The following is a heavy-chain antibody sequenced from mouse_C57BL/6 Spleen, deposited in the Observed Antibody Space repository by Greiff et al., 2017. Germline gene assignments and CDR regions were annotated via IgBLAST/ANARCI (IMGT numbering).Heavy chain of an antibody. CDR2: IWSGGST. V-gene: IGHV2-2*01. D-gene: IGHD1-1*01. CDR3: ARGYYGSYYFDY. J-gene: IGHJ2*01. Sequence: VQLQQSGPGLVQPSQSLSITCTVSGFSLTSSGVHWVRQSPGKGLEWLGVIWSGGSTDYNAAFISRLSISKDNSKSQVFFKMNSLQADDTAIYYCARGYYGSYYFDYWGQGTTLTVSS. CDR1: GFSLTSSG.